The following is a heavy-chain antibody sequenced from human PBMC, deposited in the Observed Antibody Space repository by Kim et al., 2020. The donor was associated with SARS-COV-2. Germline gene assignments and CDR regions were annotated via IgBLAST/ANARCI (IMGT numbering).Heavy chain of an antibody. CDR3: ARSGSSGWYGAYGNWYFDL. D-gene: IGHD6-19*01. Sequence: SRVTISVDTSKNQFSLKLSSVTAADTAVYYCARSGSSGWYGAYGNWYFDLWGRGTLVTVSS. J-gene: IGHJ2*01. V-gene: IGHV4-39*07.